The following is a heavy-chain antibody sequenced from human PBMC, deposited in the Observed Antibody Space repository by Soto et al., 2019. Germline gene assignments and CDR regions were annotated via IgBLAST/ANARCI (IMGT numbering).Heavy chain of an antibody. D-gene: IGHD2-21*02. CDR3: ARDERLAYCGGDCYSVAFDI. CDR2: IIPILGIA. CDR1: GGTFSSYT. V-gene: IGHV1-69*08. J-gene: IGHJ3*02. Sequence: QVQLVQSGAEVKKPGSSVKVSCKASGGTFSSYTISWVRQAPGQGLEWMGRIIPILGIANYAQKFQGRVTITADKSTSTAYMELSSLRSEDTAVYYCARDERLAYCGGDCYSVAFDIWGQGIMVTVSS.